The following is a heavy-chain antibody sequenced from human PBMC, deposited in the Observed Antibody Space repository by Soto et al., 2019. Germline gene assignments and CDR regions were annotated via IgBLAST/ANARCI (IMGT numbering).Heavy chain of an antibody. J-gene: IGHJ2*01. CDR2: IIPIFGTA. CDR1: GGTFSSYT. Sequence: QVQLVQSGAEVKKPGSSVTVSCKASGGTFSSYTISWVRQDPGQGLEWMGGIIPIFGTANYAQKFQGRVTITADESTSTANMELSSLRSEDTAVYYCARGNHRWLQLWYFDLWGRGTLVTVSS. D-gene: IGHD5-12*01. CDR3: ARGNHRWLQLWYFDL. V-gene: IGHV1-69*12.